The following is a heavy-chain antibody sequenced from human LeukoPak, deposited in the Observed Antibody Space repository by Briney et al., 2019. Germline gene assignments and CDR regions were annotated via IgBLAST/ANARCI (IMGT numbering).Heavy chain of an antibody. D-gene: IGHD3-22*01. Sequence: PGGSLRLSCAASGFTFSLYWMTWVRQAPGKGLEWVANINQDGIERYYVDSVKGRFTISRDNAKNSLYLQMNSLRAEDTAIYYCATYYYDSSGLIWGQGTLVTVSS. CDR1: GFTFSLYW. V-gene: IGHV3-7*01. CDR3: ATYYYDSSGLI. J-gene: IGHJ4*02. CDR2: INQDGIER.